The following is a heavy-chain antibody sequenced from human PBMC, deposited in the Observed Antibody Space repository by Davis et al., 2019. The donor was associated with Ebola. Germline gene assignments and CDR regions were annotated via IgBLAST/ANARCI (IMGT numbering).Heavy chain of an antibody. CDR2: ISGSGGST. CDR1: GFTFSSYA. V-gene: IGHV3-23*01. CDR3: ARDPNVDTAILYYYYGMDV. Sequence: PGGSLRLSCAASGFTFSSYAMSWVRQAPGKGLEWVSAISGSGGSTYYADSVKGRFTISRDNAKNSLYLQMNSLRAEDTAVYYCARDPNVDTAILYYYYGMDVWGKGTTVTVSS. J-gene: IGHJ6*04. D-gene: IGHD5-18*01.